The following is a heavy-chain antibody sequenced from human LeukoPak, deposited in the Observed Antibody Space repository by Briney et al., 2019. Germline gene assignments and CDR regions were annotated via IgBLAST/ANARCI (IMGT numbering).Heavy chain of an antibody. D-gene: IGHD6-19*01. Sequence: GGSLSLFCASYGLILSNDWMTWVRQARGEGLEWVANVKKEESKKNCVVSVKDRFTISRDNSKNSLFLQMNSLRAEDTAIYYCARDTSPSSSSSYFDAFDMWGQGTMVTVSS. CDR3: ARDTSPSSSSSYFDAFDM. CDR2: VKKEESKK. CDR1: GLILSNDW. V-gene: IGHV3-7*01. J-gene: IGHJ3*02.